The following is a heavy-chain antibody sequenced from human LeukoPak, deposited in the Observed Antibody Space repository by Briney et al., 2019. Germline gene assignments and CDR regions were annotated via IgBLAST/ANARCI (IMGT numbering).Heavy chain of an antibody. CDR1: GFTFSRYS. CDR2: ISSSGSYI. D-gene: IGHD2-21*02. V-gene: IGHV3-21*01. CDR3: ASRNQYCGGDCFWAFDI. J-gene: IGHJ3*02. Sequence: PGGSLRLSCGASGFTFSRYSMNWVRQALGKGLEWVSSISSSGSYIYYADSVKGRFTISRDNAKNSLYLQMNSLRAEDTAVYYCASRNQYCGGDCFWAFDIWGRGTMVTVSS.